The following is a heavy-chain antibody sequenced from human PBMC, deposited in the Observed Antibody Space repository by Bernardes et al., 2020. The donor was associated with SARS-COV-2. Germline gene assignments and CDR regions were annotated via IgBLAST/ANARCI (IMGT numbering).Heavy chain of an antibody. Sequence: GGSLRLSCAASGFTVSSNYMSWVRQAPGKGLEWVSVIYSGGSTYYADSVKGRFTISRDNSKNTLYLQMNSLRAEDTAVYYCARDHPGYDFWSGYYVGYGMDVWGQGTTVTVSS. CDR3: ARDHPGYDFWSGYYVGYGMDV. CDR2: IYSGGST. V-gene: IGHV3-66*01. J-gene: IGHJ6*02. CDR1: GFTVSSNY. D-gene: IGHD3-3*01.